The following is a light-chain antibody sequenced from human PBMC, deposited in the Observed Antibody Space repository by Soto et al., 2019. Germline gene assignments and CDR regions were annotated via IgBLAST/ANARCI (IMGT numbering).Light chain of an antibody. Sequence: EIVMTQSPATLSVPPGERATLSCRASQSVSSNLAWYQQEPGQAPRLLIYGASTRATGIPARFSGSGSGTEFTLTVSSLQSEDFAVYFCQQYNNRPSFGQGTRLEIK. CDR2: GAS. J-gene: IGKJ5*01. CDR1: QSVSSN. CDR3: QQYNNRPS. V-gene: IGKV3-15*01.